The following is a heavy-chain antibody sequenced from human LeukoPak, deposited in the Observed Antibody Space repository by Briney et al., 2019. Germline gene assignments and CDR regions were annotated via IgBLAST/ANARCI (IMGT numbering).Heavy chain of an antibody. CDR2: INPNSGGT. CDR3: ARGEVEGDYDFWSGYYTGASEYFQH. Sequence: ASVKVSCKTSGYTFTGYYIHWVRQAPGQGLEWMGWINPNSGGTNYAQKFQGRVTVTRDTSISTAYMELSDLRSDDTAVYYCARGEVEGDYDFWSGYYTGASEYFQHWGQGTLVTVSS. J-gene: IGHJ1*01. D-gene: IGHD3-3*01. CDR1: GYTFTGYY. V-gene: IGHV1-2*02.